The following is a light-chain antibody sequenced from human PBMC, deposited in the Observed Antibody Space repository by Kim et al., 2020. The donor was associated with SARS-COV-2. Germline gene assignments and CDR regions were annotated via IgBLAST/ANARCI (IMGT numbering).Light chain of an antibody. CDR2: IAS. J-gene: IGKJ1*01. CDR1: QGIRND. Sequence: ASVGDRVTITCRASQGIRNDLSWYQQKPGKAPKLLIYIASSLQSGVPSRFSGSGSGTDFTLTISSLQPEDFAIYYCLQDYSYPRTFGQGTRVEIK. CDR3: LQDYSYPRT. V-gene: IGKV1-6*01.